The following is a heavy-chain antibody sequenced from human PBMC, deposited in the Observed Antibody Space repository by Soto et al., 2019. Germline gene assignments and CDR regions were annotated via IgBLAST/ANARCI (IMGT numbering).Heavy chain of an antibody. J-gene: IGHJ4*02. CDR1: GFTFDDYT. CDR2: ISWDGGST. V-gene: IGHV3-43*01. Sequence: PGGSLRLSCAASGFTFDDYTMHWVRQAPGKGLEWVSLISWDGGSTYYADSVKGRFTISRDNSKNSLYLQMNSLRTEDTALYYCAEGTYYYGSGKLDYFDYWGQGTLVTVSS. D-gene: IGHD3-10*01. CDR3: AEGTYYYGSGKLDYFDY.